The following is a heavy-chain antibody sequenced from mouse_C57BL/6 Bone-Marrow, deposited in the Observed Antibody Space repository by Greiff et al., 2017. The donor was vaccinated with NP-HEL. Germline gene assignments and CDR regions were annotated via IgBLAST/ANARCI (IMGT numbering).Heavy chain of an antibody. CDR3: ARYSNFYYAMDY. CDR2: IWTVGGT. Sequence: VQLQESGPGLVAPSQRMSIPWIVSVFSLPSYAISWVRQPPGKGLEWLGVIWTVGGTNYNSALKSRLSISKDNSKSQVFLKMNSLQTDDTARYYCARYSNFYYAMDYWGQGTSVTVSS. CDR1: VFSLPSYA. J-gene: IGHJ4*01. V-gene: IGHV2-9-1*01. D-gene: IGHD2-5*01.